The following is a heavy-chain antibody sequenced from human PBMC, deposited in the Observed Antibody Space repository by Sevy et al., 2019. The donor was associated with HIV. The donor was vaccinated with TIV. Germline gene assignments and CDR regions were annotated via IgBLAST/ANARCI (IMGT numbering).Heavy chain of an antibody. CDR3: ARDRDYDYIWGTFPYRDF. Sequence: ASVKVSCKASGYIFTSYGISWVRQAPGRGLEWVGWISPYKGTTNYAQRFQGRVTITTDTSTFTVYMQLRSLRSDDTAIYYCARDRDYDYIWGTFPYRDFWGQGTLVTVSS. D-gene: IGHD3-16*01. CDR1: GYIFTSYG. V-gene: IGHV1-18*01. CDR2: ISPYKGTT. J-gene: IGHJ4*02.